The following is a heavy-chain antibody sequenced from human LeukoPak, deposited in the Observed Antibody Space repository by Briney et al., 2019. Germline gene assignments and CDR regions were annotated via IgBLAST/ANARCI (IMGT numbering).Heavy chain of an antibody. CDR2: ISYDGSNK. Sequence: GGSLRLSCEASGFTFSHFGMHWVRQAPGKGLEWVAVISYDGSNKYYADSVKGRFTISRDNSKNTLYLQMNSLRAEDTAVYYCARSPEDYYDSSGPLDYWGQGTLVTVSS. CDR1: GFTFSHFG. J-gene: IGHJ4*02. CDR3: ARSPEDYYDSSGPLDY. D-gene: IGHD3-22*01. V-gene: IGHV3-30*19.